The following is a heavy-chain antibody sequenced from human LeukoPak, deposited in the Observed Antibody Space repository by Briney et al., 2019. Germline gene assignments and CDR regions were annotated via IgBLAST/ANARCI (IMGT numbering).Heavy chain of an antibody. J-gene: IGHJ4*02. CDR3: AKEEYSSSLRYFND. V-gene: IGHV3-23*01. Sequence: PGGSLRLSCAASGFTFSSYAMSWVRQAPGKGLEWVSAISGSGGSTYYADSVKGRFTISRGSSKNTLYLQMNSLRAEDTAVYYCAKEEYSSSLRYFNDWGQGTLVTVPP. D-gene: IGHD6-6*01. CDR2: ISGSGGST. CDR1: GFTFSSYA.